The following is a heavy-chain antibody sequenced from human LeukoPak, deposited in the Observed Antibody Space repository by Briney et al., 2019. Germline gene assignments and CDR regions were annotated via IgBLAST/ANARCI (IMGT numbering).Heavy chain of an antibody. CDR1: GYTFTGYY. Sequence: ASVKVSCKASGYTFTGYYIHWVRQAPGQGLEWMGWINPNSGGTNYAQRFQGRVTMTRDTSISTAYMELSRLISDDTAVYYCAREGYCSGGTCYSTMNWFDPWGQGTLVTVSS. V-gene: IGHV1-2*02. CDR2: INPNSGGT. D-gene: IGHD2-15*01. J-gene: IGHJ5*02. CDR3: AREGYCSGGTCYSTMNWFDP.